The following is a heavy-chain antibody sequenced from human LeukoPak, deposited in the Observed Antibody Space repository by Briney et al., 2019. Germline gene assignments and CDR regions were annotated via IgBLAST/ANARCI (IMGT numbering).Heavy chain of an antibody. V-gene: IGHV1-18*01. CDR1: GYTFSSYG. D-gene: IGHD4/OR15-4a*01. CDR2: INPQKRDT. Sequence: ASVKVSCKASGYTFSSYGINWVRLAPGRGPEWMASINPQKRDTHYAQNFQGRVTVTAGTSTSTAYMELRSLRSDDTAIYYCARREYGADYNGMDVWGQGTTVTVSS. J-gene: IGHJ6*02. CDR3: ARREYGADYNGMDV.